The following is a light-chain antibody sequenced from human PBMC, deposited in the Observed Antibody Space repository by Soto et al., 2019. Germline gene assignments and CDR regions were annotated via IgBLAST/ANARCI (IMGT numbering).Light chain of an antibody. J-gene: IGLJ3*02. V-gene: IGLV1-44*01. Sequence: QSVLTQPPSASGAPGQRVTISSSGSSSNIGTNTVNWYQQLPGTAPKLLIYSNNQRPSGVPDRFSGSKSGTSASLAISGLQSEDDADYCCATWDDSLNGWVFGGGTKLTVL. CDR1: SSNIGTNT. CDR3: ATWDDSLNGWV. CDR2: SNN.